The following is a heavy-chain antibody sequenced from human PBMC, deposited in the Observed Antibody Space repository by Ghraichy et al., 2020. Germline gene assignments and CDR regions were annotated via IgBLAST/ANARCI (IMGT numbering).Heavy chain of an antibody. CDR3: AKDRGYCSSTSCYPYYFYYYGMDV. J-gene: IGHJ6*02. Sequence: GGSLRLSCAASGFTFSDYSMNWVRQAPGKGLEWVSSISRSSDNIYYADSIKGRFTISRDNAKNSLYLQMNSLRAEDTAVYYCAKDRGYCSSTSCYPYYFYYYGMDVWGQGTTVTVSS. D-gene: IGHD2-2*01. CDR2: ISRSSDNI. V-gene: IGHV3-21*01. CDR1: GFTFSDYS.